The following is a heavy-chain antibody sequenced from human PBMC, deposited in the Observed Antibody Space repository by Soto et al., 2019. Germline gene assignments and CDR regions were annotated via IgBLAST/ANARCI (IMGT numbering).Heavy chain of an antibody. V-gene: IGHV3-21*06. Sequence: EVQLVESGGGLVKPGESLRLSCAASGFTLSAYNMNWVRQAPGKGLEWGSSIALSGTHTYYTDSVSGRFIISKDNAKNSLYLQMNSLAAEDTAVYYCATIRRTSGWPDYWGQGTLVTVSS. CDR1: GFTLSAYN. CDR3: ATIRRTSGWPDY. CDR2: IALSGTHT. J-gene: IGHJ4*02. D-gene: IGHD6-25*01.